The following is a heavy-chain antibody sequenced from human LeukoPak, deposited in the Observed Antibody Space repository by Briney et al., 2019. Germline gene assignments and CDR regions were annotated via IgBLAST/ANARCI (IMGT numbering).Heavy chain of an antibody. Sequence: PSETLSLTCAVYGGSFSGYYRSWIRQPPGKGLEWIGEINHSGSTNYNPSLKSRVAISVDTSKNQFSLKLSSVTAADTAVYYCARGRVVVADPFDYWGQGTLVTVSS. CDR2: INHSGST. CDR1: GGSFSGYY. CDR3: ARGRVVVADPFDY. D-gene: IGHD6-19*01. J-gene: IGHJ4*02. V-gene: IGHV4-34*01.